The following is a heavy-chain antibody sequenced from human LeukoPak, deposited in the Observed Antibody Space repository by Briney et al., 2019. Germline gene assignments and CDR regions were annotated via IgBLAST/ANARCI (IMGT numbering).Heavy chain of an antibody. CDR2: IYYSGST. CDR1: GGSVSSGSYY. J-gene: IGHJ4*02. Sequence: SETLSLTCTVSGGSVSSGSYYWSWIRQPPGKGLEWIGYIYYSGSTNYSPSLKSRVTISVDTSKNQFSLKLSSVTAADTAVYYCARGSSSWYPDCWGQGTLVTVSS. V-gene: IGHV4-61*01. D-gene: IGHD6-13*01. CDR3: ARGSSSWYPDC.